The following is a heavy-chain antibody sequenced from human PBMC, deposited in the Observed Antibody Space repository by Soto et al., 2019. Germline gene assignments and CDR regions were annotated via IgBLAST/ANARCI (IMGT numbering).Heavy chain of an antibody. V-gene: IGHV1-18*01. Sequence: ASVKVSCKASGYTFTSYGISWVRQAPGQGLEWMGWISAYNGNTNYAQKLQGRVAITTDTSTSTAYMELRSLRSEDTAVYYCARDQPIVVVPAAMRGKVYYYYGLEVWGQGTTVTVSS. CDR3: ARDQPIVVVPAAMRGKVYYYYGLEV. J-gene: IGHJ6*02. CDR1: GYTFTSYG. D-gene: IGHD2-2*01. CDR2: ISAYNGNT.